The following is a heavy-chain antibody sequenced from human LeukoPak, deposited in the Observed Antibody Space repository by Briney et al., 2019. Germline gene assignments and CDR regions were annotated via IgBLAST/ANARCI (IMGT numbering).Heavy chain of an antibody. CDR2: INPSGGGT. J-gene: IGHJ4*02. CDR1: GYTFTTYF. D-gene: IGHD3-22*01. CDR3: ARDSSATTSPFDY. Sequence: GASVKVSCKASGYTFTTYFIHWVRQAPGQGLEWMGIINPSGGGTTYAQKFQGRVTLTRDTSTSTVYMDLSSLRSEDTAVYYCARDSSATTSPFDYWGQGTLVTVS. V-gene: IGHV1-46*01.